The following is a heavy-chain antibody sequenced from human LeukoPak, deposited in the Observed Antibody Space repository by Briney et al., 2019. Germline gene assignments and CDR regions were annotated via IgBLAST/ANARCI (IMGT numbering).Heavy chain of an antibody. CDR2: IWYDGSNK. CDR3: ARPSGGIVDYFDY. CDR1: GFTFSSYG. Sequence: PGGSLRLSCAASGFTFSSYGMHWVRQAPGEGLEWVAVIWYDGSNKYYADSVKGRFTISRDNSKNTLYLQMNSLRAEDTAVYYCARPSGGIVDYFDYWGQGTLVTVSS. V-gene: IGHV3-33*01. J-gene: IGHJ4*02. D-gene: IGHD3-22*01.